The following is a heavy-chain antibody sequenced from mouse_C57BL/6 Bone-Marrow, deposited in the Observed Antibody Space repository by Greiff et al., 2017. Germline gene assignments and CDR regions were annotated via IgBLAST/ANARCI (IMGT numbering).Heavy chain of an antibody. CDR3: VTTVVDYAMDY. V-gene: IGHV5-9-1*02. CDR1: GFTFSSYA. CDR2: ISSGGDYI. D-gene: IGHD1-1*01. J-gene: IGHJ4*01. Sequence: EVPLVESGEGLVKPGGSLKLSCAASGFTFSSYAMSWVRQTPEKRLEWVAYISSGGDYIYYADTVKGRFTISRDNARNTLYLQMSSLKSEDTAMYYSVTTVVDYAMDYWGQGTSVTVSS.